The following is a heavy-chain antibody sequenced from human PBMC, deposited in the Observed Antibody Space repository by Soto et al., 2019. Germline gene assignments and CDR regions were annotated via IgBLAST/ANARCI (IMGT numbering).Heavy chain of an antibody. CDR3: ARETGSSWNYYYYYGMDF. Sequence: SQTLSLTCAISGDSVSSNSAAWNWIRQSPSRGLEWLGRTYYRSKWYNDYAVSVKSRITINPDTSKNQFSLQLNSVTPEDTAVYYCARETGSSWNYYYYYGMDFWGQGTMVTVSS. J-gene: IGHJ6*02. CDR1: GDSVSSNSAA. V-gene: IGHV6-1*01. CDR2: TYYRSKWYN. D-gene: IGHD6-13*01.